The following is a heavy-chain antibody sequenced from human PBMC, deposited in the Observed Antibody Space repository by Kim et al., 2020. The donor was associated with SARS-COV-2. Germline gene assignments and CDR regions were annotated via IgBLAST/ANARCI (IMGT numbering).Heavy chain of an antibody. Sequence: TRYSPSFQGQVTISADKSISTAYLQWSSLKASDTAMYYCARRETTLFDYWGQGTLVTVSS. J-gene: IGHJ4*02. D-gene: IGHD2-15*01. V-gene: IGHV5-51*01. CDR2: T. CDR3: ARRETTLFDY.